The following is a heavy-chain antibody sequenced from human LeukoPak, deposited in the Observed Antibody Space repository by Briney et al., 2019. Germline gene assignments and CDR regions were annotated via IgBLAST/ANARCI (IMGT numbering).Heavy chain of an antibody. V-gene: IGHV3-15*05. J-gene: IGHJ4*02. CDR3: ARKDWGY. CDR2: IKTKTEGETT. Sequence: GGSLRLSCAASGFTFSNAWMNWVRQAPGKGLEWVGRIKTKTEGETTDYGAPVKGRFTISRDNAKNTLYLQMNSLRAEDTAVYYCARKDWGYWGQGTLVTVSS. D-gene: IGHD3/OR15-3a*01. CDR1: GFTFSNAW.